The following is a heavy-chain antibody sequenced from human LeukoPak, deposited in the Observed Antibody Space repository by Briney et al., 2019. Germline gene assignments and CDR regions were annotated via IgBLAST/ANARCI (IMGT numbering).Heavy chain of an antibody. Sequence: ASVKVSCKASGYTFTGYYMHWVRQAPGQGLEWMGWINPNSGGTNYAQKLQGRVTMTRDASISTAYMELSRLRSDDTAVYYCARAYCSSTSCYLWFDPWGQGTLVTVSS. CDR2: INPNSGGT. J-gene: IGHJ5*02. CDR3: ARAYCSSTSCYLWFDP. D-gene: IGHD2-2*01. V-gene: IGHV1-2*02. CDR1: GYTFTGYY.